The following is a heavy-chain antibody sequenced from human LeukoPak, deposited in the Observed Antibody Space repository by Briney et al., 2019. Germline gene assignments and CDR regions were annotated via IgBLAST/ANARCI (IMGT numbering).Heavy chain of an antibody. CDR1: GFAFGSYA. CDR2: ISGSGGII. J-gene: IGHJ4*02. V-gene: IGHV3-23*01. Sequence: GGSLRLSCAASGFAFGSYAMAWVRQAPGKGLEWVSHISGSGGIIYYTDSVKGRFTISRDNSKNTLYLQMDSLRAEDTAVYYCAKTTAGHSSGRYPGWPVDYWGQGTLVTVSS. CDR3: AKTTAGHSSGRYPGWPVDY. D-gene: IGHD6-19*01.